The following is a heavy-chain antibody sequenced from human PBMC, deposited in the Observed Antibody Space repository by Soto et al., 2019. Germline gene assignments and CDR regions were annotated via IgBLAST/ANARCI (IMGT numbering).Heavy chain of an antibody. Sequence: ASVKVSCKSSGYTFSTSGISWVRQAPGQGLEWMGWISTYSGDTNYAQKFQGWVTMTSDTSISTAYMELSRLRSDDTAVYYCARGGRGYCISTSCSPYYFDYWGQGTLVTVSS. J-gene: IGHJ4*02. CDR2: ISTYSGDT. V-gene: IGHV1-18*01. D-gene: IGHD2-2*01. CDR3: ARGGRGYCISTSCSPYYFDY. CDR1: GYTFSTSG.